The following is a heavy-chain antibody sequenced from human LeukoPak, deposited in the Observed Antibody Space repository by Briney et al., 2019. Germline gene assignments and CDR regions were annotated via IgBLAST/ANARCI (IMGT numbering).Heavy chain of an antibody. D-gene: IGHD5-18*01. CDR1: GFTFSSYA. J-gene: IGHJ4*02. CDR2: ISGGGGSI. V-gene: IGHV3-23*01. Sequence: RPGGSLRLSCAASGFTFSSYAMSWVRQAPGKGLDWVSGISGGGGSIHYADSVKGRFTISRDNSKNTLYLQMNSLRAEDMAVYYCAKDSASWIQTYFDYWGQGTLVTVSS. CDR3: AKDSASWIQTYFDY.